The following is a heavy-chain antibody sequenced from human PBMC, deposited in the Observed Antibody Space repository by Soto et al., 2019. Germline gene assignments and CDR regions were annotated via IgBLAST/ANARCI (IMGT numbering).Heavy chain of an antibody. CDR1: GFTFSSNG. D-gene: IGHD5-12*01. CDR2: ISSDGNDK. J-gene: IGHJ4*02. V-gene: IGHV3-30*03. CDR3: ATGTHMARQYFDY. Sequence: QVQLVESGGGVVQPGRSLTLSCAASGFTFSSNGMHWVRQAPGKGLEWVAAISSDGNDKYYGDSVKGRFTISRDNSKNTLYLQMNSLRTEDTAVYYCATGTHMARQYFDYWGQGILVTVSS.